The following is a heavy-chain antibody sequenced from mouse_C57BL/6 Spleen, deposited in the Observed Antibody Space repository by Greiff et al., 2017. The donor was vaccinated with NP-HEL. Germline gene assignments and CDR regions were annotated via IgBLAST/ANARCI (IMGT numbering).Heavy chain of an antibody. CDR1: GYTFTEYT. V-gene: IGHV1-62-2*01. CDR3: ARHEVRVWSFDY. J-gene: IGHJ2*01. Sequence: QVQLKESGAELVKPGASVKLSCKASGYTFTEYTIHWVKQRSGQGLEWIGWFYPGSGSIKYNEKFKDKATLTADKSSSTVYMELSRLTSEDSAVDFCARHEVRVWSFDYWGQGTTLTVSS. CDR2: FYPGSGSI. D-gene: IGHD2-10*02.